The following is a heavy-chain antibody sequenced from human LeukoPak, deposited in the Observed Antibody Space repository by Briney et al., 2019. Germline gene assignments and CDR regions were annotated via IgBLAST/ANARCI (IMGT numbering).Heavy chain of an antibody. CDR1: GGTFSSYA. CDR2: IIPIFGTA. D-gene: IGHD3-10*01. V-gene: IGHV1-69*13. Sequence: ASVEVSRKASGGTFSSYAISWVRQAPGQGLEWMGGIIPIFGTANYAQKFQGRVTITADESTSTAYMELSSLRSEDTAVYYCASGAVVVRGVREDWFDPWGQGTLVTVSS. J-gene: IGHJ5*02. CDR3: ASGAVVVRGVREDWFDP.